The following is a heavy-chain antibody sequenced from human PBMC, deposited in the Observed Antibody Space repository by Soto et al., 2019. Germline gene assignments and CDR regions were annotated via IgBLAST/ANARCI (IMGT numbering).Heavy chain of an antibody. CDR1: GGSISSSSYY. J-gene: IGHJ4*02. CDR2: IYYSGST. D-gene: IGHD5-12*01. Sequence: PSETLSLTCTVSGGSISSSSYYWGWIRQPPGKGLEGIGSIYYSGSTYNNPSLKSRVTISVDTSKNQFSLKLSAVTAAETAVEACARQSQYTRYDYFAYWGQGTLVTVSS. CDR3: ARQSQYTRYDYFAY. V-gene: IGHV4-39*01.